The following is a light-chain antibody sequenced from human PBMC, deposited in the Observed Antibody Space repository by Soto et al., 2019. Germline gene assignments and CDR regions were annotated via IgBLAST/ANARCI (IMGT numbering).Light chain of an antibody. J-gene: IGKJ1*01. CDR3: QQYYNWWT. CDR1: QSVGSN. V-gene: IGKV3-15*01. CDR2: GAS. Sequence: ILITQAPATPSLSPGDRATPSCRASQSVGSNLAWYQQKPGQAPRLLIYGASTRVTGIPARFSGSGSGTEFTLTISSLQSEDFAVYHCQQYYNWWTFGQGTKVDIK.